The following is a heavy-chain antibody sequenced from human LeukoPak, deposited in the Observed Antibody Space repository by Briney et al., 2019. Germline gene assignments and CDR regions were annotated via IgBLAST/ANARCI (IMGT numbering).Heavy chain of an antibody. Sequence: LPGGSLRLSCAASGFTFSSYAMSWVRQAPGKGLEWVSAISGSGGSTYYADSVKGRFTISRDNSKNTLYLQMNSLRAEDTAVYYCAKDYYDYIWGSYRGYFDYWGQGTLVTVSS. CDR2: ISGSGGST. CDR1: GFTFSSYA. V-gene: IGHV3-23*01. J-gene: IGHJ4*02. D-gene: IGHD3-16*02. CDR3: AKDYYDYIWGSYRGYFDY.